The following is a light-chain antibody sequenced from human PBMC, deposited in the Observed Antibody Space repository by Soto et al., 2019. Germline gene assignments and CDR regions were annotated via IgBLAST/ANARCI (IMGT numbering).Light chain of an antibody. CDR1: QSISSW. CDR3: QQYNSYPLT. J-gene: IGKJ4*01. Sequence: DLQMTQSPSTLSASVGDRVTITCRASQSISSWLAWYQQKPGKAPKLLIYDASSLESGVPSRFSGSGSGTEFTLTISSLQPDDFASYYCQQYNSYPLTFGGGTKVEIK. V-gene: IGKV1-5*01. CDR2: DAS.